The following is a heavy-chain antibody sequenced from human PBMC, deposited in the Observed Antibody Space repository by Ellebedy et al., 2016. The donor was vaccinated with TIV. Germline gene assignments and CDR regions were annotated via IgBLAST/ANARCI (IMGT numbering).Heavy chain of an antibody. CDR1: GYTFTSYD. J-gene: IGHJ3*02. CDR3: ARGKAPGPGYYDSSGYPVGAFDI. Sequence: ASVKVSCXASGYTFTSYDINWVRQATGQGLEWMGWMNPNSGNTGYAQKFQGRVTMTRNTSISTAYMELSSLRSEDTAVYYCARGKAPGPGYYDSSGYPVGAFDIWGQGTMVTVSS. V-gene: IGHV1-8*01. CDR2: MNPNSGNT. D-gene: IGHD3-22*01.